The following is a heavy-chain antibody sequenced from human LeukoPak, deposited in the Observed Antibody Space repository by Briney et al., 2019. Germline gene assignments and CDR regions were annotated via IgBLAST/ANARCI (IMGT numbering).Heavy chain of an antibody. Sequence: RSGGSLRLSCAASGFTFSSYAMSWVRQAPGEGLEWVSAISGSGGSTYYADSVKGRFTISRDNSKNTLYLQMNSLRAEDTAVYYCAKEGRYYDSSGTLNGDFFDYWGQGTLVTVSS. CDR3: AKEGRYYDSSGTLNGDFFDY. V-gene: IGHV3-23*01. CDR2: ISGSGGST. J-gene: IGHJ4*02. D-gene: IGHD3-22*01. CDR1: GFTFSSYA.